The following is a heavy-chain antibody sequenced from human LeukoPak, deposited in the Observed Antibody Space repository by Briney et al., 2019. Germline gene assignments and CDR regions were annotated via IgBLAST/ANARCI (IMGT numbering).Heavy chain of an antibody. CDR3: ARDADFASGWYGGWFDP. J-gene: IGHJ5*02. V-gene: IGHV3-48*03. D-gene: IGHD6-19*01. CDR1: GFTFSSYE. Sequence: GGSLRLSCAASGFTFSSYEMNWVRQAPGKGLEWISYVTSSGSTIYYADSVKGRFTISRDNAKNSLYLQMNSLRAEDMAVYYCARDADFASGWYGGWFDPWGQGTLVTVSS. CDR2: VTSSGSTI.